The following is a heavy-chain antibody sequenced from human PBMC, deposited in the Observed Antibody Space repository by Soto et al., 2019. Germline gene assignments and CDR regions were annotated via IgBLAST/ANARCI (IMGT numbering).Heavy chain of an antibody. Sequence: GASLKVSWKASGDTFSSYAISWVRQATGQGLEWMGGIIPIFGTANYAQKFQGRVTITADESTSTAYMELSSLRSEDTAVYYCARGQEYSSTIYYYYGMDVWDQGTTVTVSS. CDR2: IIPIFGTA. V-gene: IGHV1-69*13. J-gene: IGHJ6*02. D-gene: IGHD6-6*01. CDR3: ARGQEYSSTIYYYYGMDV. CDR1: GDTFSSYA.